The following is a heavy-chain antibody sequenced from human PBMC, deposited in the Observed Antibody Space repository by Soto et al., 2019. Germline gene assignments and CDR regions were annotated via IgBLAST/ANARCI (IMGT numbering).Heavy chain of an antibody. CDR1: GFTFDDYA. J-gene: IGHJ4*02. Sequence: EVQLVESGGGLVQPGGSLRLSCAASGFTFDDYAMHWVRQAPGKGLEWVSGISWNRGSIGYADSVKGRFTISRDNANNYLYLQMNILRAEDMSLYYCSKDASVVWNLGYFDYWGQETLVTVSS. V-gene: IGHV3-9*03. D-gene: IGHD1-1*01. CDR2: ISWNRGSI. CDR3: SKDASVVWNLGYFDY.